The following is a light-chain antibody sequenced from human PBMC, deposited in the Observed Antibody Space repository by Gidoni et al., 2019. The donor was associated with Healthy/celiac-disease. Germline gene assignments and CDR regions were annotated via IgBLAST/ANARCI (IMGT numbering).Light chain of an antibody. Sequence: EIVLTQSPATLSLSPGERATLSCRASQSVSSYLAWYQQKPGQAPRLLIYDASNRATGITARFSGSGSGTDFTLTISSLEPEDFAVYYCQQRSNWPLNLTFGGGTKVEIK. CDR2: DAS. CDR3: QQRSNWPLNLT. V-gene: IGKV3-11*01. J-gene: IGKJ4*01. CDR1: QSVSSY.